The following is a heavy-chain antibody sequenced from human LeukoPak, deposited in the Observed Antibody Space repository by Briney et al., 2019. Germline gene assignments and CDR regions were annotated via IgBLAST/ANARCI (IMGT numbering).Heavy chain of an antibody. J-gene: IGHJ4*02. Sequence: ASVKVSCKASGYTFTGYYIHWVRQAPGQGLEWMGWITPHNGGTNYAQKFQGRVTMTRDTSISTAYMELSRLRSDDTAVYYCARFGNRRYFDWDYWGQGTLVTVSS. V-gene: IGHV1-2*02. CDR3: ARFGNRRYFDWDY. CDR1: GYTFTGYY. D-gene: IGHD3-9*01. CDR2: ITPHNGGT.